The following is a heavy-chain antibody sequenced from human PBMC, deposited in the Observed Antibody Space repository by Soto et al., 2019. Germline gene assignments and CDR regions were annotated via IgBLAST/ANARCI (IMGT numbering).Heavy chain of an antibody. CDR2: IYYSGST. D-gene: IGHD1-7*01. CDR3: ARDDKNNWNYGGHYYYGMDV. CDR1: GGSISSYY. J-gene: IGHJ6*02. V-gene: IGHV4-59*01. Sequence: LSLTCTVSGGSISSYYWSWIRQPPGKGLEWIGYIYYSGSTNYNPSLKSRVTISVDTSKNQFSLKLSSVTAADTAVYYCARDDKNNWNYGGHYYYGMDVWGQGTTVTVSS.